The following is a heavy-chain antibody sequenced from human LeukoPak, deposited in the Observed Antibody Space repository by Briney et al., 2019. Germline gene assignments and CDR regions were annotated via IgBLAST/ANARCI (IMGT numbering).Heavy chain of an antibody. CDR2: MNPNSGNT. J-gene: IGHJ4*02. CDR3: ARDEDYRSFNY. Sequence: ASVKVSCKASGYTFTSYDINWVRQATGQGLEWMGWMNPNSGNTGYAQKFQGRVTITTDESTSTAYMELSSLRSEDTAVYYCARDEDYRSFNYWGQGTLVTVSS. D-gene: IGHD4-11*01. CDR1: GYTFTSYD. V-gene: IGHV1-8*03.